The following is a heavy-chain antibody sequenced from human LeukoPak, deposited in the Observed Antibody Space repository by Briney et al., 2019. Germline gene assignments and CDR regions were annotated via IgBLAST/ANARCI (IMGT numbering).Heavy chain of an antibody. CDR1: GFTLSSYW. J-gene: IGHJ6*02. Sequence: PGGSLRLSCAASGFTLSSYWMTWVRQAPGKGLEWVANIKQDGSERYYVDSVKGRFTISRDNAKNSLYLEMSSLRAEDTAVYYCGRDEYSGDYPSYYYGMDVWGQGTTVTVSS. CDR3: GRDEYSGDYPSYYYGMDV. V-gene: IGHV3-7*01. D-gene: IGHD4-17*01. CDR2: IKQDGSER.